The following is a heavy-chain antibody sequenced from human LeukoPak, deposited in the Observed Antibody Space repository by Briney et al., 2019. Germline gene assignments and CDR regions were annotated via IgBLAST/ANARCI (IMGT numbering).Heavy chain of an antibody. V-gene: IGHV3-74*01. CDR3: ARVRERWLQLGAFDI. D-gene: IGHD5-24*01. CDR2: INSDGSST. Sequence: GGSLRLSCAASGFTFSSYWMHWVRQAPGKGLVWVSRINSDGSSTSYADSVKGRFTISRDNAKNTLYLQMNSLRAEDTAVYYCARVRERWLQLGAFDIWGQGTMVTVSS. CDR1: GFTFSSYW. J-gene: IGHJ3*02.